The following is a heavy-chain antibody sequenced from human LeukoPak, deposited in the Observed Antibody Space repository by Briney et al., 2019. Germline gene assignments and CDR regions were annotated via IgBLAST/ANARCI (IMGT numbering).Heavy chain of an antibody. CDR3: APMAADTVMGGMDV. Sequence: PGGSLRLSCAASGFIFSNFWMSWVRQAPGKGLEWVATIERDGSQKYYVDSVKGRFTISRDNAKNSLYLQMNSLTAADTAVYYCAPMAADTVMGGMDVWGQGTEVTVSS. J-gene: IGHJ6*02. CDR1: GFIFSNFW. D-gene: IGHD5-18*01. V-gene: IGHV3-7*05. CDR2: IERDGSQK.